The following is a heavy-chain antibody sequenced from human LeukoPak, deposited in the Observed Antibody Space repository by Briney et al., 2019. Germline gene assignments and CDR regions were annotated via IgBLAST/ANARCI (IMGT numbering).Heavy chain of an antibody. J-gene: IGHJ2*01. Sequence: ASVKVSCKASGGTFSSYAISWVRQAPGQGLEWMGGIIPIFGTANYAQKFQGRVTITADKPTSTAYMELSSLRSEDTAVYYCARVATGANWYFDLWGRGTLVTVSS. CDR3: ARVATGANWYFDL. CDR2: IIPIFGTA. D-gene: IGHD5-12*01. V-gene: IGHV1-69*06. CDR1: GGTFSSYA.